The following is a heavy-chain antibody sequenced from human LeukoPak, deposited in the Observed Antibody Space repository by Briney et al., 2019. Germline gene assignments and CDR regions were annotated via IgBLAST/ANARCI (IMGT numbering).Heavy chain of an antibody. Sequence: GGSLRRSCAASGVTFSNAWISWVRQAPGKGLEWVGRIKSKTDGGTTDYAAPVKGRFTISRDDSKNTLYLQMNSLKTEDTAVYYCTTETNDSSGYYYWGQGTLVTVSS. V-gene: IGHV3-15*01. CDR1: GVTFSNAW. D-gene: IGHD3-22*01. CDR3: TTETNDSSGYYY. CDR2: IKSKTDGGTT. J-gene: IGHJ4*02.